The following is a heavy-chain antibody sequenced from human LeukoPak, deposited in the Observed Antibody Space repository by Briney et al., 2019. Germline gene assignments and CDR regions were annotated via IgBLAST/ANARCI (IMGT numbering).Heavy chain of an antibody. CDR3: ARGRKQWQVRADY. CDR2: INHSGST. D-gene: IGHD6-19*01. Sequence: SETLSLTCAVYGGSFSGYYWSWIRQPPGKGLEWIGEINHSGSTNYNPSLKRRVTISVDTSKNQFSLKLSSVTAADTAVYYCARGRKQWQVRADYWGEGTLVTVSS. CDR1: GGSFSGYY. J-gene: IGHJ4*02. V-gene: IGHV4-34*01.